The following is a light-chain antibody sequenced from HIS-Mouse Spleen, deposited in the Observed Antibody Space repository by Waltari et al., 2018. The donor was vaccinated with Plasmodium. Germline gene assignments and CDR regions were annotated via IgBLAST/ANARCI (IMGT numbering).Light chain of an antibody. CDR2: WAS. J-gene: IGKJ1*01. CDR1: QSVLYSSNNKNY. V-gene: IGKV4-1*01. CDR3: APSSRPPWT. Sequence: DIVMTQSPDSLAVSLGERATINCKSSQSVLYSSNNKNYLAWYQQKPGQPPKLLIYWASTRESGGPHRFRGSGAGTDFTLTISTREAEVLSVYVCAPSSRPPWT.